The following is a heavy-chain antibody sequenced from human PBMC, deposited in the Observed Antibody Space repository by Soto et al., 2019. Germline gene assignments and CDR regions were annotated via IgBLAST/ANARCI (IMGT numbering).Heavy chain of an antibody. D-gene: IGHD3-10*01. CDR2: INPSGGST. V-gene: IGHV1-46*01. Sequence: GASVKVSCKASGYTFTSYYMHWVRQAPGQGLEWMGIINPSGGSTSYAQKFQGRVTMTRDTSTSTVYMELSSLRSEDTAVYYCARVEGGSGVRPNPGLFDYCGQGTLVTGAS. CDR1: GYTFTSYY. J-gene: IGHJ4*02. CDR3: ARVEGGSGVRPNPGLFDY.